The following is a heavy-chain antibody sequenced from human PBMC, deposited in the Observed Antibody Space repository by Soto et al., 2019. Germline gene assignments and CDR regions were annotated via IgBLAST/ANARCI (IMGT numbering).Heavy chain of an antibody. Sequence: VQLVESGGGVVQPGRSLRLSCAASGFTFSDYAMHWVRQAPGKGLEWVAVVSHDGRNTHYADSVKGRFTISRDSSKNTVSLEMTSLRAEDKAVYYCANGGRQWLVTSDFNYWGQGALVTVSS. J-gene: IGHJ4*02. CDR3: ANGGRQWLVTSDFNY. V-gene: IGHV3-30*18. CDR2: VSHDGRNT. D-gene: IGHD6-19*01. CDR1: GFTFSDYA.